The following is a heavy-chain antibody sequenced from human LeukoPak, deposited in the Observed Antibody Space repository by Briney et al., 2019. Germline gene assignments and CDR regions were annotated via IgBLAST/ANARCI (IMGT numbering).Heavy chain of an antibody. J-gene: IGHJ4*02. V-gene: IGHV3-30*03. CDR1: GFTFSSYS. Sequence: GGSLRLSCAASGFTFSSYSMNWVRQAPGKGLEWVAVISYDGSNKYYADSVKGRFTISRDNSKNTLYLQMNSLRAEDTAVYYCARGLAAAGLYFDYWGQGTLVTVPS. D-gene: IGHD6-13*01. CDR2: ISYDGSNK. CDR3: ARGLAAAGLYFDY.